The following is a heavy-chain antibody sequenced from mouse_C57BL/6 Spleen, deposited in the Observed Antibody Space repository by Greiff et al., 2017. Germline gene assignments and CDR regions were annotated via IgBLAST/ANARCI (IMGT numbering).Heavy chain of an antibody. CDR1: GYTFTGYW. V-gene: IGHV1-9*01. D-gene: IGHD3-2*02. CDR3: ARETAQARAY. J-gene: IGHJ3*01. CDR2: ILPGSGST. Sequence: QVQLQQSGAELMKPGASVKLSCKATGYTFTGYWIEWVKQRPGHGLEWIGAILPGSGSTNYNEKFKGKATLTADTSSNTAYMQLSSLTTEDSAIYYCARETAQARAYWGQGTLVTVSA.